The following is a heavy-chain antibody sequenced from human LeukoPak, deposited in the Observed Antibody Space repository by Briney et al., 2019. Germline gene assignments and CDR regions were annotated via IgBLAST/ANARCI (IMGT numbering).Heavy chain of an antibody. CDR2: IRYDGSNK. V-gene: IGHV3-30*02. Sequence: PGGSLRLSCAASGFTFSSYGMHWVRQAPGKGLEWVAFIRYDGSNKYYADSVKGRFTISRDNSKNTLYLQMNSLRAEDTAVYYCAGSIVVVVAATLDYWGQGTLVTVSS. J-gene: IGHJ4*02. D-gene: IGHD2-15*01. CDR1: GFTFSSYG. CDR3: AGSIVVVVAATLDY.